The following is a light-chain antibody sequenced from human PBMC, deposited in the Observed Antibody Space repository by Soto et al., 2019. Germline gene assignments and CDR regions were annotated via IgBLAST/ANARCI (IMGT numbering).Light chain of an antibody. Sequence: QSARTQPASVSGSPGRSITISCTGTSGDIGSYNRVSWYQQHPGKAPKLLIYEVTDRPSGVSNRFSGSKSDNTASLTISGLQAEDEAEYYCSSYTNINTRACVFGTGTKVTVL. V-gene: IGLV2-14*01. J-gene: IGLJ1*01. CDR2: EVT. CDR3: SSYTNINTRACV. CDR1: SGDIGSYNR.